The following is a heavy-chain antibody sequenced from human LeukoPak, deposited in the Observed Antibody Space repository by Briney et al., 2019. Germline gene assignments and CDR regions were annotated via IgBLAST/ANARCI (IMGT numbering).Heavy chain of an antibody. D-gene: IGHD2-2*02. CDR3: ARLDCSSTSCYSEDYFDY. Sequence: SETLSLTCTVSGGSISSYYWSWIRQPPGKGLEWIGYIYYSGSTNYNPSLKSRVTISVDTSKNQFSLKLSSVTAADTAVYYCARLDCSSTSCYSEDYFDYWGQGTLVTVSS. V-gene: IGHV4-59*08. CDR2: IYYSGST. J-gene: IGHJ4*02. CDR1: GGSISSYY.